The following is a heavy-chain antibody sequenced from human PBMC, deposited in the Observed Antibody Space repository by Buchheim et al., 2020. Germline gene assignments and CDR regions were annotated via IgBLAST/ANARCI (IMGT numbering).Heavy chain of an antibody. V-gene: IGHV3-30*04. D-gene: IGHD6-19*01. CDR3: ARDQESIAVAGTLDY. J-gene: IGHJ4*02. CDR1: GFTFSSYA. CDR2: ISYDGSNK. Sequence: QVQLVESGRGVVQPGRSLRLSCAASGFTFSSYAMHWVRQAPGKGLEWVAVISYDGSNKYYADSVKGRFTISRDNSKNTLYLQMNSLRAEDTAVYYCARDQESIAVAGTLDYWGQGTL.